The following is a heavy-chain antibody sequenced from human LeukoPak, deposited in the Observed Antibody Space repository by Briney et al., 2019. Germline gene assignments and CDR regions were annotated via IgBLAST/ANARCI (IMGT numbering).Heavy chain of an antibody. CDR2: IYYSGST. CDR3: ARTPIPTVTTSDYYFDY. CDR1: GGSISSYH. Sequence: SETLSLTCTVSGGSISSYHWSWIRQPPGKGLEWIGYIYYSGSTNYNPSLKSRVTISVDTSKNQFSLKLSSVTAADTAVYYCARTPIPTVTTSDYYFDYWGQGTLVTVSS. V-gene: IGHV4-59*12. D-gene: IGHD4-11*01. J-gene: IGHJ4*02.